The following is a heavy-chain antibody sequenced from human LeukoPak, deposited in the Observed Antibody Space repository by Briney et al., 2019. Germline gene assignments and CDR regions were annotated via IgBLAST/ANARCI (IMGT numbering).Heavy chain of an antibody. V-gene: IGHV3-23*01. CDR2: ISGSGAGT. J-gene: IGHJ4*02. CDR1: GFTFSSYA. D-gene: IGHD6-13*01. Sequence: PGGSLRLSCAVSGFTFSSYAMNWVRQAPGKGLEWVSGISGSGAGTYYADSVKGRFTISRDNSKNTLYLQMNSLRAEDTAVYYCANSERSSWNYYFDYWGQGTLVTVSS. CDR3: ANSERSSWNYYFDY.